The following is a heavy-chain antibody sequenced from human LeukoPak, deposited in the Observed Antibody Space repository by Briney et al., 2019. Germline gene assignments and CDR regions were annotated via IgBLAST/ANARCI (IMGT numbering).Heavy chain of an antibody. Sequence: SETLSLTCTVSGGSISSSSYYWGWIRQPPGKGLECVGSIYFSGSSYYNPSLKSRVTISVDTSKNHFSLKLSSVTAADTAVYYCARQAPGYSYGYVYWGQGTLVTVSS. J-gene: IGHJ4*02. CDR1: GGSISSSSYY. D-gene: IGHD5-18*01. CDR3: ARQAPGYSYGYVY. CDR2: IYFSGSS. V-gene: IGHV4-39*01.